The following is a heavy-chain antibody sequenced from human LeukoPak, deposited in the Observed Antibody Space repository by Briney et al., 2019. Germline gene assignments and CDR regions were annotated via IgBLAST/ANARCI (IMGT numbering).Heavy chain of an antibody. J-gene: IGHJ4*02. D-gene: IGHD3-9*01. V-gene: IGHV3-23*01. CDR1: GFTFSSYA. CDR2: ISGSGGST. Sequence: PGGSLRLSCAASGFTFSSYAMSWVRQAPGKGLEWVSAISGSGGSTYYADSVKGRFTISRDNSKNTLYLQMNSLRAEDTAVYYCARSYYDILTGYQGLDYWGQGTLVTVSS. CDR3: ARSYYDILTGYQGLDY.